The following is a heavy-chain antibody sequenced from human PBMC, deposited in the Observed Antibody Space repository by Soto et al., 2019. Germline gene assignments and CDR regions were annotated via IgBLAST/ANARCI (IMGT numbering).Heavy chain of an antibody. D-gene: IGHD3-22*01. V-gene: IGHV3-23*01. CDR2: ISGSGGST. J-gene: IGHJ4*02. CDR1: GFTFSSYA. Sequence: PGGSLRLSCAASGFTFSSYAMSWVRQAPGKWLEWVSAISGSGGSTYYADSVKGRFTISRDNSKNTLYLQMNSLRAEDTAVYYCANAYYYDSSGYSIDYWGQGTLVTVSS. CDR3: ANAYYYDSSGYSIDY.